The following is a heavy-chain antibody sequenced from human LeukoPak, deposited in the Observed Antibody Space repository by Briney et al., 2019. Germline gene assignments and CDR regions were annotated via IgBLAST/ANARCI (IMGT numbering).Heavy chain of an antibody. CDR2: VFSSGKT. Sequence: SETLSLTCTVSGDSFSSRGYSWIRQLPDMGLEWIGYVFSSGKTHYNPSLESRVTISLDTSMNQFSLRLSSVTAADTAVYYCARARTQFSDGSGLNWFDPWGQGTLVTVSS. J-gene: IGHJ5*02. CDR1: GDSFSSRGY. V-gene: IGHV4-31*03. D-gene: IGHD3-22*01. CDR3: ARARTQFSDGSGLNWFDP.